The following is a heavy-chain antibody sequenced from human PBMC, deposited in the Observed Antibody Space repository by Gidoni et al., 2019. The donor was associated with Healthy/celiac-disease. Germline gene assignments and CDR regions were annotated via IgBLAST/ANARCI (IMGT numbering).Heavy chain of an antibody. CDR2: INWNGGST. V-gene: IGHV3-20*01. Sequence: EVQLVESGGGVVRPGGSLRLSCAASGFPFADYGMSWVRQAPGKGLEWVSGINWNGGSTGYADSVKGRFTISRDNAKNSLYLQMNSLRAEDTALHHCARDRGIVPLNWFDPWGQGTLVTVSS. J-gene: IGHJ5*02. CDR3: ARDRGIVPLNWFDP. D-gene: IGHD2-8*01. CDR1: GFPFADYG.